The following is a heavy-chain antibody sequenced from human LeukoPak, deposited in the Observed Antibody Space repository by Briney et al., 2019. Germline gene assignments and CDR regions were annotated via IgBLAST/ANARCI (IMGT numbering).Heavy chain of an antibody. J-gene: IGHJ4*02. V-gene: IGHV4-4*07. CDR2: IYSSGST. CDR3: ARVYYYDSSGAFDY. Sequence: SETLSLTCTVSVGSISSYYWSWIRQPAGKGREWIGRIYSSGSTNYNPSLKSRVTMSVDTSKNQFSLKLSSVTAADTAVYYCARVYYYDSSGAFDYWGQGTLVTVTS. CDR1: VGSISSYY. D-gene: IGHD3-22*01.